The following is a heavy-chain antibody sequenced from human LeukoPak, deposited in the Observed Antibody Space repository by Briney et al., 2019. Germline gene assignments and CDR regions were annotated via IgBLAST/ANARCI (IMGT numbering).Heavy chain of an antibody. CDR2: IYHSGNT. CDR1: GYSISSGFY. J-gene: IGHJ4*02. V-gene: IGHV4-38-2*02. D-gene: IGHD6-19*01. Sequence: SGTLSLTCTVSGYSISSGFYWGWIRQPPGKGLEWIGSIYHSGNTYYNPSLKSRVTISADTSKNQFSLRLSSVAAADTAVYYCARDLIAVSLYYFDYWGQGTQVTVSS. CDR3: ARDLIAVSLYYFDY.